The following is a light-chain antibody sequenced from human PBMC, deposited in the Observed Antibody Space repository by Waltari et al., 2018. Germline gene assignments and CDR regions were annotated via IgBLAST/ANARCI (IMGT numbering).Light chain of an antibody. CDR1: QTVRSY. V-gene: IGKV3-11*01. CDR3: QQRSNWPYT. CDR2: DAS. J-gene: IGKJ2*01. Sequence: EIVLTQSPATLSLSPGERATLSCRASQTVRSYLAWYQQKPGQDPRLLIFDASSRAPGIPAKFSGSGSGTDFTLTVSNLEPEDFAVYYCQQRSNWPYTFGQGTRVEIK.